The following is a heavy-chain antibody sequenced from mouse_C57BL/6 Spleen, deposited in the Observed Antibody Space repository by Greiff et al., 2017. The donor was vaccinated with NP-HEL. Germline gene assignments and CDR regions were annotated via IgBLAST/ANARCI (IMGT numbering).Heavy chain of an antibody. CDR1: GFTFSSYG. CDR3: ARQEVYYYGSSPYYYAMDY. J-gene: IGHJ4*01. Sequence: EVKLVESGGDLVKPGGSLKISCAASGFTFSSYGLSWVRQTPDKRLEWVATISSGGSYTYYPDSVKGRFPISRDNAKNTLYLQMSSLKSEDTAMYYCARQEVYYYGSSPYYYAMDYWGQGTSVTVSS. D-gene: IGHD1-1*01. V-gene: IGHV5-6*01. CDR2: ISSGGSYT.